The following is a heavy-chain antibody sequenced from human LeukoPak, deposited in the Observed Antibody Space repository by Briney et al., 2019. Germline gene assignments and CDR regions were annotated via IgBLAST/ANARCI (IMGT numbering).Heavy chain of an antibody. V-gene: IGHV3-9*01. D-gene: IGHD6-19*01. CDR3: AKAQTGYSSGWYYFDY. J-gene: IGHJ4*02. Sequence: GRSLRLSCAASGFTFDDYAMHWVRQAPGKGLEWVSGISWNSGSIGYADSVKGRFTISRDNAKNSLYLQMNSLRAEDTALYHCAKAQTGYSSGWYYFDYWGQGTLVTVSS. CDR1: GFTFDDYA. CDR2: ISWNSGSI.